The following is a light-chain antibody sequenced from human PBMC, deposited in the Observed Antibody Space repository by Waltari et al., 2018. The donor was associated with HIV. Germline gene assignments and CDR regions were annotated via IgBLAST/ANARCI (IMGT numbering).Light chain of an antibody. V-gene: IGLV2-8*01. J-gene: IGLJ2*01. CDR1: SRDVGGYNY. CDR3: SSYAGSNNF. Sequence: QSALTQPPSASGSPGPSVTISCNGTSRDVGGYNYVPWYQQPTGKAPNLMIYEVSKRPSGVPDRFFGSKSGNTASLTVSGLQAEDEADYYCSSYAGSNNFFGGGTKLTVL. CDR2: EVS.